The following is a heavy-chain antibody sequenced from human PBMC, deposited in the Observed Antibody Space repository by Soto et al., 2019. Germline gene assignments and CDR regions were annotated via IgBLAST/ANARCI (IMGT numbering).Heavy chain of an antibody. CDR1: GFTFSIYS. CDR2: IMPGSA. CDR3: ARGDRGGFDL. D-gene: IGHD3-10*01. J-gene: IGHJ3*01. V-gene: IGHV3-21*05. Sequence: GGSLRLSCAASGFTFSIYSMNWVRQAPGKGLEWVSYIMPGSADFADSVKGRFTISRDNARNTVSLQMSSLRAEDTAIYYCARGDRGGFDLWGHGTVVTVSS.